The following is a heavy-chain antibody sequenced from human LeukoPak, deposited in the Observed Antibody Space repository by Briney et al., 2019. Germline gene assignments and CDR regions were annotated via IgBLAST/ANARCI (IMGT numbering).Heavy chain of an antibody. J-gene: IGHJ3*02. CDR2: INPSGGST. CDR1: GYTFTSYY. Sequence: GASVKVSCKASGYTFTSYYMHWVRQAPGQGLGWMGIINPSGGSTSYAQKFQGRVTMTRDTSTSTVYMELSSLRSEDTAVYYCASNYGHDAFDIWGQGTMVTVSS. D-gene: IGHD4-11*01. CDR3: ASNYGHDAFDI. V-gene: IGHV1-46*01.